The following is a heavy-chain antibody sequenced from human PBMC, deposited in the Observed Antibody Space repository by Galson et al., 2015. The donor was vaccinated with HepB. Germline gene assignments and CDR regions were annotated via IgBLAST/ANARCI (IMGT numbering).Heavy chain of an antibody. CDR1: GYTFTNYG. V-gene: IGHV1-18*01. Sequence: SVKVSCKASGYTFTNYGISWVRQAPGQGLEWVGWISAYNGDTNYAQKLQGRVTMTTDTSTSTAYMELRSLRSDDSAVYYCARDHDLPPLDPFDIWGQGTMVTVSS. CDR3: ARDHDLPPLDPFDI. CDR2: ISAYNGDT. D-gene: IGHD3-3*01. J-gene: IGHJ3*02.